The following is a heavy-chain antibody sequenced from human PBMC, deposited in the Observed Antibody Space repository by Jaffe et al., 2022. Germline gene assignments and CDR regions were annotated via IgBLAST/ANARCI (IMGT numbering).Heavy chain of an antibody. CDR2: IDWDDDK. V-gene: IGHV2-70*01. J-gene: IGHJ4*02. Sequence: QVTLRESGPALVKPTQTLTLTCTFSGFSLSTSGMCVSWIRQPPGKALEWLALIDWDDDKYYSTSLKTRLTISKDTSKNQVVLTMTNMDPVDTATYYCARSYYYGSGSYYNAGFDYWGQGTLVTVSS. CDR1: GFSLSTSGMC. CDR3: ARSYYYGSGSYYNAGFDY. D-gene: IGHD3-10*01.